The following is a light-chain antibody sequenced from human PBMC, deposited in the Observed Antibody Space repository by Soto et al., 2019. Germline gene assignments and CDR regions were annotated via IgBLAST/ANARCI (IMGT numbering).Light chain of an antibody. J-gene: IGKJ4*01. CDR2: KAS. CDR3: QQYESYVLT. Sequence: DIQMTQSPSTLSASVGDRVTISCRASQTISSWLAWYQQKPGKAPKLLIYKASYLESGVPSRFSGSGSGTEFTLTISSLQPDDFATYYCQQYESYVLTFGGGTKVEIK. V-gene: IGKV1-5*03. CDR1: QTISSW.